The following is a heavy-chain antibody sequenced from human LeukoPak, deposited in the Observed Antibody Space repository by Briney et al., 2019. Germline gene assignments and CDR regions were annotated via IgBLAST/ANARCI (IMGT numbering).Heavy chain of an antibody. D-gene: IGHD3-22*01. V-gene: IGHV1-18*01. CDR1: GYTFTSYG. CDR3: ARDPPYHYDSSGYYSRTGKFDY. Sequence: ASVKVSCKASGYTFTSYGISWVRQAPGQGLEWMGWISAYNGNTNYAQNLQGRVTMTIDTSTSTAYMELRSLRSDDTAVYYCARDPPYHYDSSGYYSRTGKFDYWGQGTLVTVSS. J-gene: IGHJ4*02. CDR2: ISAYNGNT.